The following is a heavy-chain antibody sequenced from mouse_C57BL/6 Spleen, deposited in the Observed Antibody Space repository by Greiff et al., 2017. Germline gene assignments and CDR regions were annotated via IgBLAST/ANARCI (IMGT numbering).Heavy chain of an antibody. D-gene: IGHD1-1*01. CDR2: INPSTGGT. CDR3: ARSSITTKYFDV. V-gene: IGHV1-42*01. Sequence: VQLQQSGPELVKPGASVKISCKASGYSFTGYYMNWVKQSPEKSLEWIGEINPSTGGTTYNQKFKAKATLTVDKSSSTAYMQLKSLTSEDSAVYYCARSSITTKYFDVWGTGTTVTVSS. J-gene: IGHJ1*03. CDR1: GYSFTGYY.